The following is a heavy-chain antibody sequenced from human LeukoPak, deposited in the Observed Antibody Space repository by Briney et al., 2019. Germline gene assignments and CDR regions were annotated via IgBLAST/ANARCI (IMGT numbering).Heavy chain of an antibody. CDR2: INPSDGWT. Sequence: GASVKVSCKASGYSFTTYYIHWVRQAPGQGLDWVAIINPSDGWTKYAQRLQGRVTLTRDTSTSTVYMELGSLTSEDTAVYYCARDEITTEENDFDYWGQGTLVTVSS. CDR3: ARDEITTEENDFDY. V-gene: IGHV1-46*01. CDR1: GYSFTTYY. D-gene: IGHD1-1*01. J-gene: IGHJ4*02.